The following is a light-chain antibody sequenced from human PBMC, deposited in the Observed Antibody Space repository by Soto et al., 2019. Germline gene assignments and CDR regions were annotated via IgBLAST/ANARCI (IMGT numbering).Light chain of an antibody. Sequence: EIVVSDSPATLSVSQGGRATLSCRASHSISGTLAWYQQKPGQAPRLLIYGASTRATSFPARFSGSGSGTDFTLTISSLQSEDFAVYYCQQYNNLPWTFGQGTKVDIK. CDR3: QQYNNLPWT. CDR1: HSISGT. J-gene: IGKJ1*01. CDR2: GAS. V-gene: IGKV3-15*01.